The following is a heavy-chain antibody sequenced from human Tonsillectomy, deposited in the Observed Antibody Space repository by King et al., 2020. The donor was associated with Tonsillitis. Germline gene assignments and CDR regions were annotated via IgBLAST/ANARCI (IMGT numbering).Heavy chain of an antibody. Sequence: VQLVESGAEVKKPGASVKVSCKASGYTFTNYYMLWVRQAPGQGLEWMGIINPSGGSTSYAQKFQGRVTMTRDTSTSTVYMALSSLRSEDTAVYYCARVPPYCSSTSCYPLYYMDVWGKGTTVTVSS. D-gene: IGHD2-2*01. V-gene: IGHV1-46*03. CDR1: GYTFTNYY. CDR2: INPSGGST. CDR3: ARVPPYCSSTSCYPLYYMDV. J-gene: IGHJ6*03.